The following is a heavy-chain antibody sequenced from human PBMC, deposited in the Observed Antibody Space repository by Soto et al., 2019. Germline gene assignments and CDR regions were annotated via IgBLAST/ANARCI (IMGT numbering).Heavy chain of an antibody. CDR2: INAGSGNT. Sequence: ASVKVSCKASGYTFTSYAIHWVRQAPGQRLELMGGINAGSGNTKYSQNLQGRVTITRDTSASTAYMELTTVRYEDTAVYYCAKGHSSSGNWFDPGGQGTLVTVSS. CDR3: AKGHSSSGNWFDP. CDR1: GYTFTSYA. J-gene: IGHJ5*02. D-gene: IGHD6-6*01. V-gene: IGHV1-3*01.